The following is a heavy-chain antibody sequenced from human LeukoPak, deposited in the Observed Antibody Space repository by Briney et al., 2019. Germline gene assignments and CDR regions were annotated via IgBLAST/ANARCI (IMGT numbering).Heavy chain of an antibody. V-gene: IGHV4-34*01. CDR1: GGSFSGYY. D-gene: IGHD5-12*01. Sequence: PSETLSLTCAVYGGSFSGYYWSWIRQPPGKGLEWIGEINHSGSTNYNPSLKSRVTISVDTSKNQFSLKLSSVTAADTAVYYCGRGGWLRLVSYYYNGMDVWGQGTTVTVCS. CDR2: INHSGST. CDR3: GRGGWLRLVSYYYNGMDV. J-gene: IGHJ6*02.